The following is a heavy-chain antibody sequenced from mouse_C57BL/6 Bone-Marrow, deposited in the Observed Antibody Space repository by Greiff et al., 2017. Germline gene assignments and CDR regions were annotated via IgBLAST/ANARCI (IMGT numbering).Heavy chain of an antibody. CDR3: ARYGTGTDY. J-gene: IGHJ2*01. CDR2: INPSTGGT. CDR1: GYSFTGYY. D-gene: IGHD4-1*01. Sequence: EVQLQQSGPELVKPGASVKISCKASGYSFTGYYMNWVKQSPEKSLEWIGEINPSTGGTTYNQKFTAKATLTVDKSSSTAYMQLKILTAEDATVYYCARYGTGTDYWGQGTTLTVSS. V-gene: IGHV1-42*01.